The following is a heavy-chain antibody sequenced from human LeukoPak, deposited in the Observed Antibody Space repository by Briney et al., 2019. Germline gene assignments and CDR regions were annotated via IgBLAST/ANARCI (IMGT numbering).Heavy chain of an antibody. Sequence: ASVKVSCKAFGYTFTSYSISWVRQAPGQGLEWMGWISAYNGITNYAQKLQGRVTMTTDTSTSTAYMELRSLRSDDTAVYYCARVVPIAAAGRYNWFDPWGQGTLVTVSS. J-gene: IGHJ5*02. CDR1: GYTFTSYS. CDR2: ISAYNGIT. CDR3: ARVVPIAAAGRYNWFDP. D-gene: IGHD6-13*01. V-gene: IGHV1-18*01.